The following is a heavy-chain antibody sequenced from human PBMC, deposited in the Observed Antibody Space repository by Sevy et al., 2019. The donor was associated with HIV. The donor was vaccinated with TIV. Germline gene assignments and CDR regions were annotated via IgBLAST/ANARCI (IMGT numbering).Heavy chain of an antibody. V-gene: IGHV3-64D*09. CDR2: ISSSGSSA. Sequence: GSLRLSCSASGFTFSGSALHWVRQAPGKGLEYVSVISSSGSSAYYAESVRGRFTISRDNSKNTLYLQMRSLRAEDTAVYYCVKDSIFYDSSSGYRPFYYYGMDVWGQGTSVTVSS. D-gene: IGHD3-3*01. CDR1: GFTFSGSA. J-gene: IGHJ6*02. CDR3: VKDSIFYDSSSGYRPFYYYGMDV.